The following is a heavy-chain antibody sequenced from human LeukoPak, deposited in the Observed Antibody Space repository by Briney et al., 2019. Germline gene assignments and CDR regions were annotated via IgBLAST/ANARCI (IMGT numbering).Heavy chain of an antibody. J-gene: IGHJ4*02. CDR2: IKQDGSEK. CDR1: GFTFSSYW. V-gene: IGHV3-7*01. CDR3: AREGQLVRGDFDY. D-gene: IGHD6-6*01. Sequence: GGSLRLSCAASGFTFSSYWMSWVRQAPGKGLEWVVNIKQDGSEKYYVDSVKGRFTISRDNAKNSLYLQMNSLRAEDTAVYYCAREGQLVRGDFDYWGQGTLVTVSS.